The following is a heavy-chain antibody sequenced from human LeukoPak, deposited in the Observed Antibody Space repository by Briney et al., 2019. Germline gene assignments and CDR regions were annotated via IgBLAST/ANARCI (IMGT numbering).Heavy chain of an antibody. CDR3: ARSPEPVYFDWLPRVDYFDY. Sequence: ASVKVSCKASGYTFTGYYMHWERQAPGQGLEWMGRINPNSGGTNYAQKFQGRVTMTRDTSISTAYMELSRLRSDDTAVYYCARSPEPVYFDWLPRVDYFDYWGQGTLVTVSS. CDR2: INPNSGGT. J-gene: IGHJ4*02. D-gene: IGHD3-9*01. CDR1: GYTFTGYY. V-gene: IGHV1-2*06.